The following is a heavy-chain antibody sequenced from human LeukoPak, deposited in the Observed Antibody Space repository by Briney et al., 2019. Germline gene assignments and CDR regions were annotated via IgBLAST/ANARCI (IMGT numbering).Heavy chain of an antibody. J-gene: IGHJ4*02. CDR1: GFTFSYTW. D-gene: IGHD3-10*01. CDR2: IKSKNDGGTT. CDR3: TTDFSRGL. V-gene: IGHV3-15*01. Sequence: GGSLRLSCAASGFTFSYTWMSWGRQAPGKGLEWVGRIKSKNDGGTTDYAAPVKGRFTISRDDSENTLYLQMNRLKTEDTAVSYCTTDFSRGLWGQGTLVTVSS.